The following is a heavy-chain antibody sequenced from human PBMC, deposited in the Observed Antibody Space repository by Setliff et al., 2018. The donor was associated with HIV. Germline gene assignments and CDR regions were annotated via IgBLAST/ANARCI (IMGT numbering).Heavy chain of an antibody. D-gene: IGHD1-26*01. V-gene: IGHV1-46*01. CDR3: AREDGSYDGGRGAFEI. CDR1: GYTFTSYY. J-gene: IGHJ3*02. CDR2: INPSGGST. Sequence: ASVKVSCKASGYTFTSYYMHWVRQAPGQGLEWMGIINPSGGSTSYAQKFQGRVTMTRDTSTSTAYMELSSLRSEDTAVYYCAREDGSYDGGRGAFEIWGQGTMVTVSS.